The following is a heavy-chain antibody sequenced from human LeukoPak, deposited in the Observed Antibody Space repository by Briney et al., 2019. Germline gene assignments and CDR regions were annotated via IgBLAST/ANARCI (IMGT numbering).Heavy chain of an antibody. CDR3: ATTWHYDSSGYLFED. D-gene: IGHD3-22*01. CDR2: VYYNGDI. V-gene: IGHV4-59*01. CDR1: GVPISTCY. Sequence: SETLSLTCSVSGVPISTCYWSWLRQSPGKGLEWIAYVYYNGDILYNPSLKSRVFISLDTSKNQVSLSVTSVTAADTAVYFCATTWHYDSSGYLFEDWGHGTRVTVSS. J-gene: IGHJ4*01.